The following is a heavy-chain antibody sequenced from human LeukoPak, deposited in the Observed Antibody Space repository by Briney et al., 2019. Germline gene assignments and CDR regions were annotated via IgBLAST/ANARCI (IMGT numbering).Heavy chain of an antibody. CDR3: AKEVRYGDYGADAFDI. D-gene: IGHD4-17*01. Sequence: GGSLRLSCTASGFTFSNAGMSWVRQAPGKGLEWVSAISGSGGSTYYADSVKGRFTISRDNSKNTLYLQMNSLRAEDTAVYYCAKEVRYGDYGADAFDIWGQGTMVTVSS. J-gene: IGHJ3*02. CDR2: ISGSGGST. V-gene: IGHV3-23*01. CDR1: GFTFSNAG.